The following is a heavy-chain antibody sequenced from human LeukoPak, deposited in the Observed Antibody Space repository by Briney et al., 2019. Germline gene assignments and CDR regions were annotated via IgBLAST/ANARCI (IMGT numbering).Heavy chain of an antibody. CDR3: ARALPYYYYMDV. V-gene: IGHV3-66*01. J-gene: IGHJ6*03. Sequence: PGGSLRLSCAASGFAVSSNYMSWVRQAPGKGLEWVSVIYSGGSTYYADSVKGRFTISRDNSKNTLYLQMNGLRAGDTAVYYCARALPYYYYMDVWGKGTTVTISS. CDR1: GFAVSSNY. CDR2: IYSGGST.